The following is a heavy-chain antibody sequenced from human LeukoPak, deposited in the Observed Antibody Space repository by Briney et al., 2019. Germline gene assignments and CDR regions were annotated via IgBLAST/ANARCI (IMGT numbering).Heavy chain of an antibody. D-gene: IGHD3-3*01. J-gene: IGHJ4*02. Sequence: PGGSLRLSCVTSGFTFSNHAMHWVRQGPGKGLEWVALISYDANIGSNKYYADSVKGRFTISRDNSKNTLYLQMNSLRAEDTAVYYCARDGGYDFWSGYYQDYWGQGTLVTVSS. V-gene: IGHV3-30-3*01. CDR3: ARDGGYDFWSGYYQDY. CDR2: ISYDANIGSNK. CDR1: GFTFSNHA.